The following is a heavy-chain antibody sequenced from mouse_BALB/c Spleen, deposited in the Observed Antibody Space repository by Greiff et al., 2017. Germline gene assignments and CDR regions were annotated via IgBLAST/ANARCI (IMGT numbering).Heavy chain of an antibody. Sequence: EVKLMESGPGLVKPSQSLSLTCTVTGYSITSDYAWNWIRQFPGNKLEWMGYISYSGSTSYNPSLKSRISITRDTSKNQFFLQLNSVTTEDTATYYCARDYFLAYWGQGTLVTVSA. CDR3: ARDYFLAY. V-gene: IGHV3-2*02. D-gene: IGHD1-1*01. J-gene: IGHJ3*01. CDR1: GYSITSDYA. CDR2: ISYSGST.